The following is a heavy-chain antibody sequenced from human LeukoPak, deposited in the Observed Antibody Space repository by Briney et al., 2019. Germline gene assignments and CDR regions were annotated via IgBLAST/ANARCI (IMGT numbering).Heavy chain of an antibody. CDR2: IKSKTDGGTT. D-gene: IGHD3-22*01. Sequence: GGSLRLSCAASGFTFSNAWMSWVRQAPGKGLEWVGRIKSKTDGGTTDYAAPVKGRFTISRDDSKNTLYLQMNSLKTEDTAVYYCTTSPYDREGTFDYWGQGTLATVSS. CDR3: TTSPYDREGTFDY. J-gene: IGHJ4*02. V-gene: IGHV3-15*01. CDR1: GFTFSNAW.